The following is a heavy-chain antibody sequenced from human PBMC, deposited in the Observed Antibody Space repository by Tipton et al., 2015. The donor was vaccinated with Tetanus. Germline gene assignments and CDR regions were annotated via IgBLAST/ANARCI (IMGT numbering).Heavy chain of an antibody. V-gene: IGHV1-8*01. J-gene: IGHJ4*02. D-gene: IGHD2-8*01. CDR3: ARAAKGVYYFDD. Sequence: QVQLVQSGAAVKKPGASVKVSCKASGYTFTRYDINWMRQATGPGLEWMGWMNPNSGNTGYAQKFQGRVTMTRNTSISTAYMELSSLRSEDTAVYYCARAAKGVYYFDDWGQGTLVTVSS. CDR2: MNPNSGNT. CDR1: GYTFTRYD.